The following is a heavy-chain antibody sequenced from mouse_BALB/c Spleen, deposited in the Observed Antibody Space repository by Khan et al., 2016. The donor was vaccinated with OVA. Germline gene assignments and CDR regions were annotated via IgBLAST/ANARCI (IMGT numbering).Heavy chain of an antibody. D-gene: IGHD1-3*01. CDR3: ASGLKYCNFDY. CDR2: INTETGEP. J-gene: IGHJ2*01. Sequence: QIQLVQSGPELKKPGETVKISCKASGYTFTDYSMHWVKQAPGKGLKWMGWINTETGEPTYADDFKGRFAFSLETSASTAYLQINNLKNEDTATYCAASGLKYCNFDYWGQGTTLTVSS. CDR1: GYTFTDYS. V-gene: IGHV9-2-1*01.